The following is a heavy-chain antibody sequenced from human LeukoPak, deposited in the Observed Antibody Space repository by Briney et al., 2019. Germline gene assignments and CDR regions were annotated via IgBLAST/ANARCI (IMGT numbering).Heavy chain of an antibody. CDR3: AKENYYDSSGYSFDY. CDR2: ISGSGVST. Sequence: PGGSLRLSCAASGFTFRSYAMSWVRQAPGKGLEWVSSISGSGVSTYYADSVKGRFTISRDNSKNTLYLQMNSVRAEDTAVYYCAKENYYDSSGYSFDYWGQGTLVTVSS. D-gene: IGHD3-22*01. V-gene: IGHV3-23*01. J-gene: IGHJ4*02. CDR1: GFTFRSYA.